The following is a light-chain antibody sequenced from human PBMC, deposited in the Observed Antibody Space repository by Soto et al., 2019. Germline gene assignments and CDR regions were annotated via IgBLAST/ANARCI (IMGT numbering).Light chain of an antibody. CDR2: WAS. V-gene: IGKV4-1*01. J-gene: IGKJ1*01. Sequence: DIVMTQSPDSLAVSLGERATINCKSSQSVLYTSNNKNYLAWYQQKAGQPPKVLIYWASTRESGVPDRFSSSGSRTDFTLTISSLQAEDVALYYFQQYYSTPPTFGQGTKVEIK. CDR3: QQYYSTPPT. CDR1: QSVLYTSNNKNY.